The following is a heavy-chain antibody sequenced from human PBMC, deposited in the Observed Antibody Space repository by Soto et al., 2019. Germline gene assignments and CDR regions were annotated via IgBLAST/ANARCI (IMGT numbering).Heavy chain of an antibody. V-gene: IGHV2-5*02. CDR3: ARHGVTWNYAGHYFDY. CDR2: IYWDDDK. D-gene: IGHD1-7*01. CDR1: GFSLSTTGVG. J-gene: IGHJ4*02. Sequence: QITLKESGPTLVKPTQTLTLTCTFSGFSLSTTGVGVGWIRQPPGKALEWLALIYWDDDKRFSPSLKSRLTLTKDTSKNQVVLTMTNIDPVDTATYYCARHGVTWNYAGHYFDYWGQGTLVTVSS.